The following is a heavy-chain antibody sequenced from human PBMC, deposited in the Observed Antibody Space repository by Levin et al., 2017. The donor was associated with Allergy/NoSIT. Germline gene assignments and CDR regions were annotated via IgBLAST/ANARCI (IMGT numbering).Heavy chain of an antibody. J-gene: IGHJ4*02. CDR3: AKDPTVVGTYYFDY. CDR2: ISASRTTT. Sequence: GGSLRLSCAASGFTFSRYAMSWVRQAPGKGLEWVSTISASRTTTYYADYVKGRFTISRDNSRNTLYLEMNSLRAEDTAVDYCAKDPTVVGTYYFDYWGQGTLVTVSS. CDR1: GFTFSRYA. V-gene: IGHV3-23*01. D-gene: IGHD1-26*01.